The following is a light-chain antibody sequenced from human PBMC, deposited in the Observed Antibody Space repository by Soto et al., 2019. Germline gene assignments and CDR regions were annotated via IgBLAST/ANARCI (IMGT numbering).Light chain of an antibody. J-gene: IGKJ5*01. Sequence: DIQMTQSPSTLSASVGDRVTITCRASQSISVWLAWYQQKPGKAPKLLIYAASSLQSGVPSRFSGSGSGTDFTLTISSLQPEDFATYYCQQSYSIPYTFGQRTRLEIK. CDR2: AAS. V-gene: IGKV1-39*01. CDR3: QQSYSIPYT. CDR1: QSISVW.